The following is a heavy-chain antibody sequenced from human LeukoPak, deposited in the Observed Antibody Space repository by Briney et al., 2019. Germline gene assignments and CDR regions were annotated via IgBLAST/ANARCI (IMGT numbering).Heavy chain of an antibody. CDR3: ARQGPWRHGSGRYYLNWFDP. CDR2: IYYSGST. J-gene: IGHJ5*02. Sequence: SETLSLTCTVSGGSISSSSYYWGWIRQPPGKGLEWIGSIYYSGSTYYNPSLKSRVTISVDTSKNQFSLKLSSVTAADTAVYYCARQGPWRHGSGRYYLNWFDPWGQGTLVTVSS. V-gene: IGHV4-39*01. D-gene: IGHD3-10*01. CDR1: GGSISSSSYY.